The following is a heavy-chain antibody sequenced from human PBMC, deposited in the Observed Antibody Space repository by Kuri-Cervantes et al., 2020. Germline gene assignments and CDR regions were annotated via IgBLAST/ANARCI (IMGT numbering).Heavy chain of an antibody. CDR3: AREGVSGVVAYYMDV. D-gene: IGHD2-15*01. Sequence: SETLSLTCTVSGGSISSSSYYWGWIRQPPGKGLEWIGRIYTSGSTNYNPSLKSRVTISVDKPKNQFSLKLSSVTAADTAVYYCAREGVSGVVAYYMDVWGKGTTVTVSS. J-gene: IGHJ6*03. CDR2: IYTSGST. CDR1: GGSISSSSYY. V-gene: IGHV4-39*07.